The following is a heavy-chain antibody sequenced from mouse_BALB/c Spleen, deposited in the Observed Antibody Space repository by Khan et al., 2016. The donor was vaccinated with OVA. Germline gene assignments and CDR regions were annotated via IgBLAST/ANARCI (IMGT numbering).Heavy chain of an antibody. CDR1: GYTFPEYT. Sequence: EVQLQQSGPELVKPGASVKISCKTSGYTFPEYTVHWVKQSLGKSLDWIGVINPKNGGTAYNQTFKGKATLAEDKSSSPAYIVFRYLTFEDSAVYYCARDGGRYWGQGTSVTVAS. CDR2: INPKNGGT. J-gene: IGHJ4*01. CDR3: ARDGGRY. V-gene: IGHV1-18*01.